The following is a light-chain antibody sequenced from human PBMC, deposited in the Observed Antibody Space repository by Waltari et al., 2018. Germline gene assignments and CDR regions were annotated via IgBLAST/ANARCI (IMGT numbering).Light chain of an antibody. J-gene: IGKJ4*01. V-gene: IGKV1-39*01. Sequence: DIQVTQSPSSLSASVGARVSLTCRASQNIAKNLNWYQQQPGRAPKLLIYDVSSLNSGVPSRFRGSSSGTEFTLTISSLQPEDFATYYCQQSFTIPVAFGGGTKVDI. CDR2: DVS. CDR3: QQSFTIPVA. CDR1: QNIAKN.